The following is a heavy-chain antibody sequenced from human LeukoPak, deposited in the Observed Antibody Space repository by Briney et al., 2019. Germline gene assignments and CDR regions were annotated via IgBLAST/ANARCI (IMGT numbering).Heavy chain of an antibody. V-gene: IGHV4-59*08. D-gene: IGHD3-9*01. CDR3: ARILTGDGSSYYYYGMDV. CDR2: IYYSGST. Sequence: PSETLSLTCTVSGGSISSYYWSWIRQPPGKGLEWIGYIYYSGSTDYNPSLKSRVTISVDTSKNQFSLKLSSVTAADTAVYYCARILTGDGSSYYYYGMDVWGQGTTVTVSS. CDR1: GGSISSYY. J-gene: IGHJ6*02.